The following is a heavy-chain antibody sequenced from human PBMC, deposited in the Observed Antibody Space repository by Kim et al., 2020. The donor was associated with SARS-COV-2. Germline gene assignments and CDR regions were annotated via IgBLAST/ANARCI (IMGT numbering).Heavy chain of an antibody. CDR3: ARHVHAWVAATIWFDP. D-gene: IGHD2-15*01. J-gene: IGHJ5*02. V-gene: IGHV4-39*01. Sequence: SLKSRVTISVDTSKNQFSLKLSSVTAADTAVYYCARHVHAWVAATIWFDPWGQGTLVTVSS.